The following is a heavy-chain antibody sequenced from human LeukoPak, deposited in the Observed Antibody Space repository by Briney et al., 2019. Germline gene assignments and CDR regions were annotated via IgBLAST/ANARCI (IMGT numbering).Heavy chain of an antibody. J-gene: IGHJ5*02. CDR2: INPSGGST. CDR1: GYTFTSYY. Sequence: ASVKVSCKASGYTFTSYYMHWVRQAPGQGLEWMGIINPSGGSTSYAQKFQGRVTMTRDMPTSTVYMELSSLRSEDTAVYYCARAREVVRFDPWGQGTLVTVSS. D-gene: IGHD2-2*01. CDR3: ARAREVVRFDP. V-gene: IGHV1-46*01.